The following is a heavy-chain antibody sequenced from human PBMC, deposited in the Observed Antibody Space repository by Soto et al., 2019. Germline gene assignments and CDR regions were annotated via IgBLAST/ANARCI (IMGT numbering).Heavy chain of an antibody. CDR1: GFTFSSYA. Sequence: PGGSLRLSCAASGFTFSSYAMSWVRQAPGKGLEWVSAISGSGGSTYYADSVRGRFTVSRDNAKNSLYLEMNSLRAEDTALYYCARDVSPGSSSLYLDAFDIWGQGTMVTVSS. CDR3: ARDVSPGSSSLYLDAFDI. CDR2: ISGSGGST. V-gene: IGHV3-23*01. J-gene: IGHJ3*02. D-gene: IGHD6-13*01.